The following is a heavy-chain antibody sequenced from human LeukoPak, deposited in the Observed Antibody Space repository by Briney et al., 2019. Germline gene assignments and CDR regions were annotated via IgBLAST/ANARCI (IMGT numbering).Heavy chain of an antibody. CDR3: AKDRVGAKPLNDAFDI. CDR1: GGSISSSSYY. V-gene: IGHV4-39*07. CDR2: IYYSGST. Sequence: SETLSLTCTVSGGSISSSSYYWGWIRQPPGKGLEWIGSIYYSGSTYYNPSLKSRVTISVDTSKNQFSLKLSSVTAADTAVYYCAKDRVGAKPLNDAFDIWGQGTMVTVSS. D-gene: IGHD1-26*01. J-gene: IGHJ3*02.